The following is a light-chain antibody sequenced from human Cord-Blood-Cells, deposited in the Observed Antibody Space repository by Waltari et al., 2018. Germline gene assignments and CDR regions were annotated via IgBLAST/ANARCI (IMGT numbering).Light chain of an antibody. CDR1: QSVSSN. J-gene: IGKJ5*01. V-gene: IGKV3-15*01. CDR2: GAS. Sequence: EIVMTQSPATLSVSPGERATLSCRASQSVSSNLACYQQKPGQAPRLLIYGASTRATGIPARFSGSGSGTEFTRTIISLQSEDFAVYYCQQYNNWPPITFGQGTRLEIK. CDR3: QQYNNWPPIT.